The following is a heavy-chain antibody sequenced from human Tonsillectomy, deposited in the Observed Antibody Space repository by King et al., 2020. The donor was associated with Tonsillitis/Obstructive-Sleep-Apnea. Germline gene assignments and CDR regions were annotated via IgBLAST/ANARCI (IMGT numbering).Heavy chain of an antibody. D-gene: IGHD3-3*01. CDR3: ARQYYDFWSGYYDAFDI. Sequence: EVQLVESGAEVKKPGESLKISCKGSGYSFTSYWIGWVRQMPGKGLEWMGIIYPGDSDTRYSPSFQGQVTISADKSISTAYLQWSSLKASDTAMYYCARQYYDFWSGYYDAFDIWGQGTMVTVSS. J-gene: IGHJ3*02. CDR2: IYPGDSDT. CDR1: GYSFTSYW. V-gene: IGHV5-51*01.